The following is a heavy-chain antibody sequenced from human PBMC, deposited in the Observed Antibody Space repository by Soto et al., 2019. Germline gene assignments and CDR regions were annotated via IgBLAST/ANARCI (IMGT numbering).Heavy chain of an antibody. D-gene: IGHD2-15*01. CDR1: GGAFSDYA. J-gene: IGHJ6*02. V-gene: IGHV1-69*12. CDR2: IMPIFRAP. CDR3: ASWLKGPDIGNYYYGTDV. Sequence: QVQLVQSGAEVKKPGSSVKVSCKASGGAFSDYAFSWVRQAPGQGLEWLGGIMPIFRAPDYAQKFQGRVTITADEFTRTAYMEMNSLRSEDTAVYYCASWLKGPDIGNYYYGTDVWGQGTTVTVS.